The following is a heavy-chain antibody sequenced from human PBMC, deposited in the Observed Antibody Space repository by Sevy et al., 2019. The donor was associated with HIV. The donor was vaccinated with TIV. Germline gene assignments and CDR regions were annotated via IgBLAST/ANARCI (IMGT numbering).Heavy chain of an antibody. V-gene: IGHV3-73*01. CDR1: VFTFSGST. J-gene: IGHJ4*02. CDR2: IRSKANTYAT. Sequence: GGSLRLSCAASVFTFSGSTRHWVRQASGKGLEWVGRIRSKANTYATAYAASVKGRFSISRDDSKNTAYLQMNSLKTEDTAEYYCSRQVVAVAGDYFDYWGQGTLVTVSS. D-gene: IGHD6-19*01. CDR3: SRQVVAVAGDYFDY.